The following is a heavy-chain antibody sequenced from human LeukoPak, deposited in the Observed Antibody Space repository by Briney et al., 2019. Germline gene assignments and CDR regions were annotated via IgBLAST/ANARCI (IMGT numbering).Heavy chain of an antibody. CDR2: IYSGGST. J-gene: IGHJ4*02. D-gene: IGHD1-26*01. Sequence: GGSLRLSCAASGFTVSSNYMSWVRQAPGKGLEWVSVIYSGGSTYYADSVKGRFTISRDNSNNTLYLQMNSLRAEDTAVYYCARGNIVGASNFDYWGQGTLVTVSS. V-gene: IGHV3-53*01. CDR1: GFTVSSNY. CDR3: ARGNIVGASNFDY.